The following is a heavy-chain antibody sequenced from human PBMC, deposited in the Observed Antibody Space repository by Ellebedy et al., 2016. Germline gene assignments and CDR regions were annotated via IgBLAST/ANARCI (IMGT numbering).Heavy chain of an antibody. CDR1: GLTFSTYA. Sequence: GGSLRLXXAASGLTFSTYAMNWVRQAPGKGLEWVSAISGSGSSTYYADSVKGRFTISRDNSKDTLYLQMNSLRAEDTAVYYCAKLSVQAALPGNWGQGTLVTVSS. CDR2: ISGSGSST. CDR3: AKLSVQAALPGN. V-gene: IGHV3-23*01. D-gene: IGHD6-6*01. J-gene: IGHJ4*02.